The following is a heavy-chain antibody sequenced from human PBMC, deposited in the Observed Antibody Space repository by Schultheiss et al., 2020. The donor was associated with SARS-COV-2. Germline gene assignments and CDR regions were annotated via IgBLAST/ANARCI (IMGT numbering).Heavy chain of an antibody. CDR3: ATLRGYSYGYVYDMDV. CDR2: IYKSGGT. J-gene: IGHJ6*02. V-gene: IGHV4-59*01. Sequence: SETLSLTCTVSGGSISNYYWSWIRQSPGKGLEWIGYIYKSGGTNYNPSLKSRVTISVDTSKNQFSLKLNSMTAADTAVYYCATLRGYSYGYVYDMDVWGQGTTVTVSS. D-gene: IGHD5-18*01. CDR1: GGSISNYY.